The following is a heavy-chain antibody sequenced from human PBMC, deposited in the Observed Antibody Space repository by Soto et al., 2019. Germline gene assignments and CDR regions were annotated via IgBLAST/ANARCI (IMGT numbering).Heavy chain of an antibody. D-gene: IGHD6-19*01. CDR1: GGTFSSYA. V-gene: IGHV1-69*01. CDR2: IIPIFGTA. Sequence: QVQLVQSGAEVKKPGSSVKVSCKASGGTFSSYAISWVRQAPGQGLEWMGGIIPIFGTANYAQKFQGRVTITADESTSTAYMELSSLRSEDTAVYYCARGTYSSGWYLFDFLVQGTLVTVSS. J-gene: IGHJ4*02. CDR3: ARGTYSSGWYLFDF.